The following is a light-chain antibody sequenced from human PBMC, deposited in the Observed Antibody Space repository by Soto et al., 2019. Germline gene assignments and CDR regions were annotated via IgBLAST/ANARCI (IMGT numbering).Light chain of an antibody. CDR3: QPYESFSFA. V-gene: IGKV1-5*01. Sequence: DVQMTQSPSTLSASVGDRVTITCRASQNVNRWLAWYQQKPGKAPKLLIYGASSLEDGVPSRFSGGGSVTQFTLTFSSLQPDDFATDYGQPYESFSFAFGPGTKVDIK. J-gene: IGKJ3*01. CDR1: QNVNRW. CDR2: GAS.